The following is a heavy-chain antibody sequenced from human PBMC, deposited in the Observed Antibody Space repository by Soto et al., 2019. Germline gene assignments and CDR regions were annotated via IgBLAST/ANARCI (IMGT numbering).Heavy chain of an antibody. CDR3: VRVRSGFYSTWFDP. CDR1: GGSISSGDYY. Sequence: QVQLQESGPGLVKPSQTLSLTCTVSGGSISSGDYYWSWIRQPPGKGLEWIGYIYYSGSTSYNPSLKSRVTISKDTSKNQFSLRLSSVTAADTAVYFCVRVRSGFYSTWFDPWGQGTQVTVSS. D-gene: IGHD3-22*01. V-gene: IGHV4-30-4*01. CDR2: IYYSGST. J-gene: IGHJ5*02.